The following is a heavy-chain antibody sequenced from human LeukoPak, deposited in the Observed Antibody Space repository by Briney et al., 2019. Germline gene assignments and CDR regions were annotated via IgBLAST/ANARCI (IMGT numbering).Heavy chain of an antibody. J-gene: IGHJ3*02. CDR2: TYYRSKWYN. CDR3: ARGGQGDGYSADEAFDI. Sequence: SQTLSLTCAISGDSVSSNSAAWNWIRQSPSTGLEWLGRTYYRSKWYNDYAGSVKSRITINPDTSKNQFSLQVNSVTPEDTAVYYCARGGQGDGYSADEAFDIWGQGTMVTVPS. V-gene: IGHV6-1*01. CDR1: GDSVSSNSAA. D-gene: IGHD5-24*01.